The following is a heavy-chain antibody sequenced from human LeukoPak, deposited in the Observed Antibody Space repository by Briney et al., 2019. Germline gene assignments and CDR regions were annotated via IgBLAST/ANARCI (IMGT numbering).Heavy chain of an antibody. V-gene: IGHV3-23*01. J-gene: IGHJ4*02. CDR2: ISGSGGST. D-gene: IGHD1-1*01. CDR1: GFTFSSYG. Sequence: GGSLRLSCAASGFTFSSYGMSWVRQAPGKGLEWVSAISGSGGSTYYADSVKGRFTISRDNSKNTLYLQMNTLRAEDTAVYYCARLLRDATTFDFGGQGALVTVSS. CDR3: ARLLRDATTFDF.